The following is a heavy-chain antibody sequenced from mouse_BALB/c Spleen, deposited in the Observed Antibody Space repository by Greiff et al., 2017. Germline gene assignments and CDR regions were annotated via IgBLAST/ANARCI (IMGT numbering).Heavy chain of an antibody. CDR2: ISNGGGST. Sequence: EVMLVESGGGLVQPGGSLKLSCAASGFTFSSYTMSWVRQTPEKRLEWVAYISNGGGSTYYPDTVKGRFTISRDNAKNTLYLQMSSLKSEDTAMYYCARHEGVNWDRFDYWGQGTTLTVSS. J-gene: IGHJ2*01. D-gene: IGHD4-1*01. CDR1: GFTFSSYT. V-gene: IGHV5-12-2*01. CDR3: ARHEGVNWDRFDY.